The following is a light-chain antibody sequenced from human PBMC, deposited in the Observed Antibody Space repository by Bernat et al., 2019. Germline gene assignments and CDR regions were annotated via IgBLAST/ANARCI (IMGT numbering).Light chain of an antibody. Sequence: EIVLTQSPATLSLSPGERATLSCRASQSISNRWLAWYQQKPGQAPRLLIYDISNRATGIPPRFSGSGSGTDFVLTISSLEPEDFAVYYYQHRSEWPITFGQGTRLEIK. CDR1: QSISNRW. CDR3: QHRSEWPIT. J-gene: IGKJ5*01. V-gene: IGKV3-11*01. CDR2: DIS.